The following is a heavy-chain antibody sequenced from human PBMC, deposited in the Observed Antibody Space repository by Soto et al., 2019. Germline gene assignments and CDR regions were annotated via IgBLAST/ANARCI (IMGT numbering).Heavy chain of an antibody. V-gene: IGHV1-69*01. J-gene: IGHJ3*02. CDR2: IIPIFGTA. CDR3: ARDPDYSAPNDAFDI. D-gene: IGHD2-15*01. CDR1: GFTFSSYA. Sequence: QVQLVESGGGVVQPGRSLRLSCAASGFTFSSYAISWVRQAPGQGLEWMGGIIPIFGTANYAQKFQGRVTITADESTSTAYMELSSLRSEDTAVYYCARDPDYSAPNDAFDIWGQGTMVTVSS.